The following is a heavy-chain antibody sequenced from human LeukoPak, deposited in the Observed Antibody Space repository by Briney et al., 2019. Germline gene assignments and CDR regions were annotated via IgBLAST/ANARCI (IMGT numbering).Heavy chain of an antibody. J-gene: IGHJ4*02. D-gene: IGHD4-11*01. Sequence: PSETLSLTCAVSGYSIGSGYYWGWIRQPPGKGLEWIGSIYYSGSTYYNPSLKSRVTISVDTSKNQFSLKLSSVTAADTAVYYCARLEMGYSNYNFDYWGQGTLVTVSS. CDR2: IYYSGST. V-gene: IGHV4-38-2*01. CDR3: ARLEMGYSNYNFDY. CDR1: GYSIGSGYY.